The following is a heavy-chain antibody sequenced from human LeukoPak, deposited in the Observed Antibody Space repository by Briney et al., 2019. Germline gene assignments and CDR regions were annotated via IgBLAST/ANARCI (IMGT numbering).Heavy chain of an antibody. J-gene: IGHJ4*02. CDR2: VSGSGAST. V-gene: IGHV3-23*01. CDR1: GFTFSSYA. D-gene: IGHD1-26*01. Sequence: GGSLRLSCAASGFTFSSYAMSWVRQAPGKGLEWISGVSGSGASTYYADSVKGWFTISRDDSRNTLYLQMNSLRGDDTAVYYCAKDVGKWESLHFFDYWGQGTLVTVSS. CDR3: AKDVGKWESLHFFDY.